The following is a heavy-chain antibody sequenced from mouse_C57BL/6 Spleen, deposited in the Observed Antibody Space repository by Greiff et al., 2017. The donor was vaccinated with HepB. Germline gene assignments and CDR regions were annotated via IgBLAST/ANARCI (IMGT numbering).Heavy chain of an antibody. CDR2: IDPSDSYT. V-gene: IGHV1-69*01. CDR3: ARKGGYDLFAY. Sequence: VQLKQPGAELVMPGASVKLSCKASGYTFTSYWMHWVKQRPGQGLEWIGEIDPSDSYTNYNQKFKGKSTLTVDKSSSTAYMQLSSLTSEDSAVYYCARKGGYDLFAYWGQGTLVTVSA. D-gene: IGHD2-2*01. J-gene: IGHJ3*01. CDR1: GYTFTSYW.